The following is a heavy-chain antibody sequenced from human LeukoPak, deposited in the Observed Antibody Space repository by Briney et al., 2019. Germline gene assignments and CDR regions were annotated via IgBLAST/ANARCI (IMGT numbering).Heavy chain of an antibody. CDR1: GFTFSDHY. D-gene: IGHD5-24*01. CDR2: IRSKTNGGTT. J-gene: IGHJ4*02. CDR3: ARRDDNNYLGDY. Sequence: PGGSLRLSCAASGFTFSDHYLDWVRQAPGKGLEWVGVIRSKTNGGTTEYGTSVKGRFTISRDDSENIAHLQMNSLKTEDTAVYYCARRDDNNYLGDYWGQGTLVTVSS. V-gene: IGHV3-71*01.